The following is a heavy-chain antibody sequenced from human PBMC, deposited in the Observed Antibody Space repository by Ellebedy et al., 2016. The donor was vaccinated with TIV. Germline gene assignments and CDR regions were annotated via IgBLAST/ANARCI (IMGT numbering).Heavy chain of an antibody. CDR3: TTFCSGSGYYLGCVS. CDR2: ARSKVARYST. CDR1: GFNLNDHY. V-gene: IGHV3-72*01. D-gene: IGHD3-22*01. J-gene: IGHJ5*02. Sequence: GESLKISCLTSGFNLNDHYIDWVRQAPGKGLEWVGRARSKVARYSTEHAASVKGRFTISRDDSKNSIYLQMNSLKTEDTAVYSCTTFCSGSGYYLGCVSWGQGTLVTVSS.